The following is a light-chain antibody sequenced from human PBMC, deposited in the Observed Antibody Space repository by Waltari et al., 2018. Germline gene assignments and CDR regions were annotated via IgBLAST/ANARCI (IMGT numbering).Light chain of an antibody. CDR2: GAS. V-gene: IGKV3-15*01. Sequence: EIVMTQSPATLSVSPGEGATLSCRASQSISSNLAWYQQKPDQTPRLLLYGASTRAGCVPARFSGSASRTEFTLTISSLQSEDFAVYYCQQYHNWPPWTFGQGTKVEI. CDR3: QQYHNWPPWT. J-gene: IGKJ1*01. CDR1: QSISSN.